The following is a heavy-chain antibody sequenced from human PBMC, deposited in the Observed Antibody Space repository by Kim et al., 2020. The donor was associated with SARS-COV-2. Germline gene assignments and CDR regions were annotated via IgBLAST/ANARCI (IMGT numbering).Heavy chain of an antibody. D-gene: IGHD3-9*01. CDR1: GYTFTSYA. Sequence: ASVKVSCKASGYTFTSYAMNWVRQAPGQGLEWMGWINTNTGNPTYAQGFTGRFVFSLDTSVSTAYLQISSLKAEDTAVYYCARVAHYDILTGVGALDYWGQGTLVTVSS. V-gene: IGHV7-4-1*02. CDR2: INTNTGNP. CDR3: ARVAHYDILTGVGALDY. J-gene: IGHJ4*02.